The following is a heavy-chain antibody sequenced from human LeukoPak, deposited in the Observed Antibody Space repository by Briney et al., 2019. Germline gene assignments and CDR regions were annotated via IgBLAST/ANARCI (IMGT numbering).Heavy chain of an antibody. D-gene: IGHD6-19*01. V-gene: IGHV4-38-2*02. Sequence: TSETLSLTCTVSGYSISSGYYWGWIRQPPGKGLEWIGSIYHSGSTYYNPSLKSRVTISVDTSKNQFSLKLSSVTAADTAVYYCARGAVAGPKEFDYWGQGTLVTVSS. J-gene: IGHJ4*02. CDR3: ARGAVAGPKEFDY. CDR1: GYSISSGYY. CDR2: IYHSGST.